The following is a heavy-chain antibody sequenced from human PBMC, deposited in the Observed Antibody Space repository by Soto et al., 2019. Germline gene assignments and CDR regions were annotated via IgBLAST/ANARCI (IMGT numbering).Heavy chain of an antibody. CDR2: IYYSGST. CDR3: VRVELEPTGNWYDP. V-gene: IGHV4-31*03. Sequence: SETLSLTCTVSGGSISSGGYYWSWIRQHPGKGLEWIGYIYYSGSTYYNPSLKSRVTISVDTSKNQFSLKLSSVTAADTAVYYCVRVELEPTGNWYDPRGQRPLVTVSS. D-gene: IGHD1-1*01. J-gene: IGHJ5*02. CDR1: GGSISSGGYY.